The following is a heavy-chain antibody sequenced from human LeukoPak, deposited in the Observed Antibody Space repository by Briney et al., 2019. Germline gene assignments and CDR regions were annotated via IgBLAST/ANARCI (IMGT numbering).Heavy chain of an antibody. Sequence: PGGSLRLSCAASGFTLTDQYMDWVRQAPGKGLEWIGHSRNKANSYSTEYAASVKDRFVISRDASGNLMYLQMYSLKIDDTAVYFCARDGGERGNSAFDVWGQGTEVTVSS. CDR3: ARDGGERGNSAFDV. D-gene: IGHD3-16*01. CDR2: SRNKANSYST. J-gene: IGHJ3*01. V-gene: IGHV3-72*01. CDR1: GFTLTDQY.